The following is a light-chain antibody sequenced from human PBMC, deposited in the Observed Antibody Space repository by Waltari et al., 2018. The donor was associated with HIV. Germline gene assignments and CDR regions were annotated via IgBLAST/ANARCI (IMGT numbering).Light chain of an antibody. CDR2: EVT. Sequence: QSALTQPPSVSGSPGQSVTISCTGTSRDIGLYTYVSWYQQCPGKAPKLVIFEVTKRPSGVPDRFSGSKSGNTASLTVSGLQPEDEGDYYCSSYAAMNNFYVLFGGGTKLTVL. J-gene: IGLJ2*01. CDR1: SRDIGLYTY. V-gene: IGLV2-8*01. CDR3: SSYAAMNNFYVL.